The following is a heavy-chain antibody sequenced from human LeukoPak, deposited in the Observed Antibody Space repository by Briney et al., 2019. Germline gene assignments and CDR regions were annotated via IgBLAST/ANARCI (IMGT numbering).Heavy chain of an antibody. V-gene: IGHV4-59*12. CDR1: GGSISSYY. CDR2: IYYSGST. J-gene: IGHJ5*02. CDR3: ARDYCTSTTCPNWFDP. Sequence: SETLSLTCTVSGGSISSYYWSWIRQPPGKGLEWIGYIYYSGSTNYNPSPKSRVTISVDTSKNQFSLKLSSVTAADTAVYYCARDYCTSTTCPNWFDPWGQGTLVTVSS. D-gene: IGHD2-2*01.